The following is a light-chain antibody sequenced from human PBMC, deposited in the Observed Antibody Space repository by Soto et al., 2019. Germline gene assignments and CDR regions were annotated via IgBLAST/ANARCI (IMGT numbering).Light chain of an antibody. CDR3: QQYSSFTT. CDR1: QNIATW. V-gene: IGKV1-5*03. J-gene: IGKJ1*01. CDR2: KAS. Sequence: DIQMTQTPSTLSASVGDRVTITCRAGQNIATWLAWYQQKPGKAPKLLIYKASNLQSGVPSRFSGSGSGTEFTLSISSLQPDDFATYYCQQYSSFTTFGQGTKVDIK.